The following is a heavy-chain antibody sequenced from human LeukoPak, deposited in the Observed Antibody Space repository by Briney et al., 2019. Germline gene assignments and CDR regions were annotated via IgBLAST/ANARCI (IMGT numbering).Heavy chain of an antibody. CDR2: IYKSRNT. CDR1: GGSISTYY. Sequence: KPSETLSLTCTVSGGSISTYYWSWIRQPPGKGLEWIGYIYKSRNTNCNPSLKSRVTISVDTSKDQFSLKLSSVTAADTAVYFCARVGSGSFDYWGQGTLVAVSS. CDR3: ARVGSGSFDY. J-gene: IGHJ4*02. V-gene: IGHV4-59*01. D-gene: IGHD6-19*01.